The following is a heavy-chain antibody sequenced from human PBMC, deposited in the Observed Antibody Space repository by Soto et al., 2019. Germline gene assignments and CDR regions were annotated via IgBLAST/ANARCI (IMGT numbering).Heavy chain of an antibody. J-gene: IGHJ5*02. CDR1: GFSFKNFA. V-gene: IGHV3-30*04. D-gene: IGHD2-2*01. Sequence: QVQLVESGGTVVQPGRSLRLSCAASGFSFKNFAIHWVRQPPGKGLQWVAVILHDGSKIYYGDSVKGRFTISRDNSKNTVYLQMNSLRPEDTAIYYCAIERGDIVLVPAALSSWGQGTLVTVSS. CDR3: AIERGDIVLVPAALSS. CDR2: ILHDGSKI.